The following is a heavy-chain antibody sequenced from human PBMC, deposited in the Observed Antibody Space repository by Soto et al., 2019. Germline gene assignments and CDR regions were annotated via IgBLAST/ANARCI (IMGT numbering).Heavy chain of an antibody. CDR3: AKNYCGGDCPAVSY. J-gene: IGHJ4*02. D-gene: IGHD2-21*02. Sequence: EVQLLESGGGLVQPGGSLRHSCAASGFTFSSYAMSWVRQAPGKGLEWVSAISGSGGSTYYADSVKGRFTISRDNSKNTLYLQMNSLRAEDTAVYYCAKNYCGGDCPAVSYWGQGTLVTVSS. V-gene: IGHV3-23*01. CDR1: GFTFSSYA. CDR2: ISGSGGST.